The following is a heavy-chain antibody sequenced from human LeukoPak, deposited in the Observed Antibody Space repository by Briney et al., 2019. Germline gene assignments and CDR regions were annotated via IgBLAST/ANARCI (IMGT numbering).Heavy chain of an antibody. V-gene: IGHV3-30*03. Sequence: PGGSLRLSCAASGFTFSSYGMHWVRQAPGKGLEWVAVISYDGSNKYYADSVKGRFTISRDNSKNTLYLQMNSLRAEDTAVYYCARGPDYYDSVDYWGQGTLVTVSS. D-gene: IGHD3-22*01. J-gene: IGHJ4*02. CDR1: GFTFSSYG. CDR2: ISYDGSNK. CDR3: ARGPDYYDSVDY.